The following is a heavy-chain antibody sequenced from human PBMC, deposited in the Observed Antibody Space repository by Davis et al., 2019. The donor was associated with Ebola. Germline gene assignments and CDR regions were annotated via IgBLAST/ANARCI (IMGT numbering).Heavy chain of an antibody. CDR2: FDPEDGET. J-gene: IGHJ4*02. D-gene: IGHD3-22*01. CDR1: GYTLTELS. CDR3: ATEDYDSTRTRDFDY. V-gene: IGHV1-24*01. Sequence: ASVKVSCKVSGYTLTELSMHWVRQAPGKGLEWMGGFDPEDGETIYAQKFQGRVTMTEDTSTDTAYMELSSLRSEDTAVYYCATEDYDSTRTRDFDYWGQGTLVTVSS.